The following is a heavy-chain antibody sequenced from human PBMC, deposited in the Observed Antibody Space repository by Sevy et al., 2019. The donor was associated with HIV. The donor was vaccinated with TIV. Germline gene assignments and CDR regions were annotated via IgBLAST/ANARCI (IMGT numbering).Heavy chain of an antibody. V-gene: IGHV3-30-3*01. D-gene: IGHD4-4*01. CDR1: GFTFSSYA. Sequence: GGSLRLSCAASGFTFSSYAMHWVRQAPGKGLEWVAVISYDGSNKYYADSVKGRFTISRDNSKNTLYLQMHSLRAEDTAVYYCARDPTGGPDYWGQGTLVTVSS. CDR2: ISYDGSNK. CDR3: ARDPTGGPDY. J-gene: IGHJ4*02.